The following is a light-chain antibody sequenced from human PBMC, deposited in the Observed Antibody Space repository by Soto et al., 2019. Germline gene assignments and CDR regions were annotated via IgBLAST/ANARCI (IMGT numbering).Light chain of an antibody. Sequence: DIQMTQSPSILSASVGDRVTITCRASQSISSWLAWYQQKPGKAPNLLIHKASHLESGVPSRFSGSGSGTEFTLTISSLQPGDFATYYCKHYNTYPCPFGQGTKVDSK. J-gene: IGKJ1*01. CDR2: KAS. CDR1: QSISSW. V-gene: IGKV1-5*03. CDR3: KHYNTYPCP.